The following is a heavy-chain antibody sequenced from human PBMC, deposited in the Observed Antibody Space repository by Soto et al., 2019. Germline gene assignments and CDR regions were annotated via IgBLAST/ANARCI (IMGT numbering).Heavy chain of an antibody. CDR1: GGSISSNY. CDR2: VYNSGST. J-gene: IGHJ4*02. V-gene: IGHV4-59*01. CDR3: ARYRREAVAGYTLDN. D-gene: IGHD6-13*01. Sequence: KTSETLSLTCTDSGGSISSNYWTWIRQPPGKGLEWIGYVYNSGSTNYNPSLKSRVTISEDTSKSQFSLKVNSMTAADTAVYYCARYRREAVAGYTLDNWGQGILVTVSS.